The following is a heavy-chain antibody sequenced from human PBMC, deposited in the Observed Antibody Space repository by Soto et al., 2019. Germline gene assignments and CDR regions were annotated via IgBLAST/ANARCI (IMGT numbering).Heavy chain of an antibody. J-gene: IGHJ6*02. D-gene: IGHD6-6*01. CDR2: IYTSGST. V-gene: IGHV4-4*07. CDR1: GGSISSYY. Sequence: PSETLSLTCTVSGGSISSYYWSWIRQPAGKGLEWIGRIYTSGSTNYNPSLKSRVTMSVDTSKNQFSLKLSSVTAADTAVYYCARDGMESSSSSPYYYGMDVWGQGTTVTVSS. CDR3: ARDGMESSSSSPYYYGMDV.